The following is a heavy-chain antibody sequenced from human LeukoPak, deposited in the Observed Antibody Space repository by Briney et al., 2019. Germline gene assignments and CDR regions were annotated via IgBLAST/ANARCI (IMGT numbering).Heavy chain of an antibody. J-gene: IGHJ4*02. CDR3: ARSLAGPRARPSDY. CDR2: IYYSGST. Sequence: SETLSPTCTVSGGSIRSSNYYWGWIRQPPGRGLEWIGIIYYSGSTYYNPSLKSRVTISVDTSKNQISLKLNSVTAADTAVYYCARSLAGPRARPSDYWGQGTLVTVSS. D-gene: IGHD6-19*01. CDR1: GGSIRSSNYY. V-gene: IGHV4-39*01.